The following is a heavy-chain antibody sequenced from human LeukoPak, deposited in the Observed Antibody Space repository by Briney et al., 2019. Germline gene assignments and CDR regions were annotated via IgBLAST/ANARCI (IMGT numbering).Heavy chain of an antibody. Sequence: GSLRLSCTASGFTFSSYAMSWVRQAPGKGLEWVSAISGSGGSTYYADSVKGGFTISRDNSKNTLYLQMSSLKAEDTAVYYCAKVTYYDILTGYLYYFDYWGQGTLVTVSS. J-gene: IGHJ4*02. CDR1: GFTFSSYA. D-gene: IGHD3-9*01. CDR3: AKVTYYDILTGYLYYFDY. CDR2: ISGSGGST. V-gene: IGHV3-23*01.